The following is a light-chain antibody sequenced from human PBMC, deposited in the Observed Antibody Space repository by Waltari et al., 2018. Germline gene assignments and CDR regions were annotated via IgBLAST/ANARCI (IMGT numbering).Light chain of an antibody. Sequence: QSVLTQPPSVSAAPGQRVTLSCSGGSSNLGSNYVSWYRQFPGTAPKLLIYENSERPSGIPGRFSGSKSGTSATLDITGLQAGDEADYYCGTWDSSLSGAVFGGGTHLTVL. V-gene: IGLV1-51*02. CDR1: SSNLGSNY. J-gene: IGLJ7*01. CDR3: GTWDSSLSGAV. CDR2: ENS.